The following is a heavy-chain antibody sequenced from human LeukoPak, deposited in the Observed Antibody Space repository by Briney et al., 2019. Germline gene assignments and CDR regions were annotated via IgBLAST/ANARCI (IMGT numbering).Heavy chain of an antibody. CDR3: ARGEGAPGVLDY. CDR1: GGSISSGGYY. CDR2: IYYSGST. D-gene: IGHD1-26*01. V-gene: IGHV4-31*03. J-gene: IGHJ4*02. Sequence: PSETLSLTCTVSGGSISSGGYYWSWIRQHPGKGLEWIGYIYYSGSTYYNPSLKSRVTISVDTSKNQFSLKLSSVTAADTAVYYCARGEGAPGVLDYCGQGTLVTVSS.